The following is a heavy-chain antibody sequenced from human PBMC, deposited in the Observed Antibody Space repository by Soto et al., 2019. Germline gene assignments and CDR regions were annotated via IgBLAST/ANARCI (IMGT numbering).Heavy chain of an antibody. J-gene: IGHJ5*02. V-gene: IGHV4-34*01. CDR2: INHSGST. CDR3: ARSALSSSTTGINSFAP. CDR1: GGSFSGYY. Sequence: SSETLSLTCAVYGGSFSGYYWSWIRQPPGKGLEWIGEINHSGSTNYNPSLKSRVTISVDTSKNQFSLKLSSVTAADTAVYYCARSALSSSTTGINSFAPWGQGTLVTVSS. D-gene: IGHD1-1*01.